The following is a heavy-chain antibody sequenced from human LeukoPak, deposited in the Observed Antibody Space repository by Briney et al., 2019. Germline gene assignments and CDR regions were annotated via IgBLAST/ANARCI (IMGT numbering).Heavy chain of an antibody. D-gene: IGHD2-2*03. CDR3: ARVRDGYCSSTSCRIDP. CDR2: ISAYNGNT. J-gene: IGHJ5*02. CDR1: GYTLTSYG. V-gene: IGHV1-18*01. Sequence: ASVKVSCKASGYTLTSYGISWVRQAPGQGLEWMGWISAYNGNTNYAQKLQGRVTMTTDTSTSTAYMELRSLRSDDTAVYYCARVRDGYCSSTSCRIDPWGQGTLVTVSS.